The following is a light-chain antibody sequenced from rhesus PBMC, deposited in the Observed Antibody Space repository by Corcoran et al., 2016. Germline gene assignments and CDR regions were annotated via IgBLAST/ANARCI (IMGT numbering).Light chain of an antibody. J-gene: IGKJ4*01. CDR3: QHGYGTPLT. Sequence: DIQMTQSPSSLSASVGDRVTITCRASENVNNYLNWYPQTPGKAPKLLIYKASTLQSGVPSRFSGSGSGTEYTFNISSLQPEDVATYYCQHGYGTPLTFGGGTKVELK. CDR2: KAS. V-gene: IGKV1-74*01. CDR1: ENVNNY.